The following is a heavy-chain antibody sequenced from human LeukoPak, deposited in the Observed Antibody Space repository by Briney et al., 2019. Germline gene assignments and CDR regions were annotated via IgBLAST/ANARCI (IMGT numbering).Heavy chain of an antibody. D-gene: IGHD2-2*02. CDR3: ARSGYCSSATCYTRDDAFDI. J-gene: IGHJ3*02. V-gene: IGHV4-34*01. Sequence: SETLSLTCAVYGGSFSGYYWTWIRQSPGKGLEWIGEINHSGSTDYNPSLRSRVTISVDTSKNQFSLKLSSVTAADTAVYYRARSGYCSSATCYTRDDAFDIWGQGTMVTVSS. CDR1: GGSFSGYY. CDR2: INHSGST.